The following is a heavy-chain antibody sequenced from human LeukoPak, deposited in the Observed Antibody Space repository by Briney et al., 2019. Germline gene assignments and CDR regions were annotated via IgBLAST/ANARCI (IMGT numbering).Heavy chain of an antibody. J-gene: IGHJ5*02. CDR2: INPSGGST. D-gene: IGHD6-13*01. Sequence: ASVKVSCKASGYTFTSYYMHWVRQAHGQGLEWMGIINPSGGSTSYAQKFQGRVTMTRDMSTSTVYMELSSLRSEDTAMYYCARRIAAAGTGNWFDPWGQGTLVTVSS. CDR1: GYTFTSYY. V-gene: IGHV1-46*01. CDR3: ARRIAAAGTGNWFDP.